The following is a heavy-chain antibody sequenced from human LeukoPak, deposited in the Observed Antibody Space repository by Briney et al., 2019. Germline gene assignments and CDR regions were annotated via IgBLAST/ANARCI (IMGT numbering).Heavy chain of an antibody. D-gene: IGHD3-22*01. CDR1: GGSISSYY. CDR3: ARSGSGYNFDY. CDR2: IYYSGST. Sequence: SETLSLTCTVSGGSISSYYWSWIRQPPRKGLEWIGYIYYSGSTNYNPSLKSRVTISVDTSKNQFSLKLSSVTAADTAVYYCARSGSGYNFDYWGQGTLVTVSS. V-gene: IGHV4-59*08. J-gene: IGHJ4*02.